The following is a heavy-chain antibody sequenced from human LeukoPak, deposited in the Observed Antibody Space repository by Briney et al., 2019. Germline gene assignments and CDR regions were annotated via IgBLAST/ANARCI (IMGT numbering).Heavy chain of an antibody. Sequence: SETLSLTCAVSGGSISSSNWWSWVRQPPGKGLEWIGSIYSSGSTYYNPSLKSRVTISVDTSKNRFSLKLTSVTAADTAVYYCARHYGPWGQGTLVTVSS. CDR3: ARHYGP. J-gene: IGHJ5*02. CDR1: GGSISSSNW. D-gene: IGHD4-17*01. V-gene: IGHV4-39*01. CDR2: IYSSGST.